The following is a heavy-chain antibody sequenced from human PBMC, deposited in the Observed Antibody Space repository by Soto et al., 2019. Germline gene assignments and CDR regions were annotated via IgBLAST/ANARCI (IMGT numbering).Heavy chain of an antibody. Sequence: QVQLVESGGGVVQPGRSPRLSCAASGFTFSSYGMHWVRQAPGKGLEWVAVISYDGSNKYYADSVKGRFTISRDNSKNTLYLQMNSLRAEDTAVYYCAKDRGSGWYFDIWGQGTMVTVSS. D-gene: IGHD6-19*01. CDR1: GFTFSSYG. V-gene: IGHV3-30*18. CDR3: AKDRGSGWYFDI. CDR2: ISYDGSNK. J-gene: IGHJ3*02.